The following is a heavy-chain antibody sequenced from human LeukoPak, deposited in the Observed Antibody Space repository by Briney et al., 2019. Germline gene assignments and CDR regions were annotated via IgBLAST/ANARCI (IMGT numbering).Heavy chain of an antibody. CDR1: GFTFSSYA. D-gene: IGHD5-12*01. Sequence: GGSLRLSCAASGFTFSSYAMSWVRQAPGKGLEWVSAISGSGGSTYYADSVKGRFTISRDNSKNTLYLQMNSLRAEDTAVYYCAKDLSGGRRPYSGYDQNYYYYYGMDVWGQGTTVTVSS. V-gene: IGHV3-23*01. J-gene: IGHJ6*02. CDR3: AKDLSGGRRPYSGYDQNYYYYYGMDV. CDR2: ISGSGGST.